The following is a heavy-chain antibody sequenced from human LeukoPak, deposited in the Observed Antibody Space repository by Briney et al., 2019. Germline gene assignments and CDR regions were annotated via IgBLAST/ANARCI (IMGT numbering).Heavy chain of an antibody. CDR3: ARGRYFDWSPRWFDP. V-gene: IGHV3-30-3*01. J-gene: IGHJ5*02. CDR2: ISYDGSNK. Sequence: GGSLRLSCAASGFTFSSYAMHWVRQAPGEGLEWVAVISYDGSNKCYADSVKGRFTISRDNSKNTLYLQMNSLRAEDTAVYYCARGRYFDWSPRWFDPWGQGTLVTVSS. CDR1: GFTFSSYA. D-gene: IGHD3-9*01.